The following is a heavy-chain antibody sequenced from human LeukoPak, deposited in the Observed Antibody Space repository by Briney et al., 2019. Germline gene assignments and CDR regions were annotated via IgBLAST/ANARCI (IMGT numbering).Heavy chain of an antibody. J-gene: IGHJ4*02. CDR3: ASTQTFDY. Sequence: PGGSLRLSCAASGFTFSNYWMSWVRQAPGKGLEWVANIKQDGSEKYYADSVKGRFTISRANAKSSLYLQLNSLRVEDTAVYHCASTQTFDYWGQGTLVTVPS. V-gene: IGHV3-7*05. CDR2: IKQDGSEK. CDR1: GFTFSNYW.